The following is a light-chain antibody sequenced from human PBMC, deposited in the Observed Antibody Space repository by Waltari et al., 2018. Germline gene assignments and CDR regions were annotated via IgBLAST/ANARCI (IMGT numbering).Light chain of an antibody. CDR2: GEN. CDR1: SLRTYH. CDR3: NSRDTTGYLVI. V-gene: IGLV3-19*01. J-gene: IGLJ2*01. Sequence: SSELTQDSTVSVALGQTVKITCQGDSLRTYHARWYQQKPRQAPVLLLYGENKRPSGIPDRFSGSRSGNTASLTITGTQAGDEADYYCNSRDTTGYLVIFGGGTKLTVL.